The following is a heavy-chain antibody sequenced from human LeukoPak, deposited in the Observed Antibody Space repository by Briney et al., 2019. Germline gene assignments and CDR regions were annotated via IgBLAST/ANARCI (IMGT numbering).Heavy chain of an antibody. CDR3: ARDRMDYCTATSCNRGYFDY. V-gene: IGHV3-20*01. Sequence: GGSLRLSRAAPGFSLSDSGTSWGRQAPRGGVGWVSGINLNGGSTGYADSVKARFTISRNNPKNTLYLKMNSLRAEDTALYHCARDRMDYCTATSCNRGYFDYWGQGTLVTVSS. CDR1: GFSLSDSG. D-gene: IGHD2-2*02. J-gene: IGHJ4*02. CDR2: INLNGGST.